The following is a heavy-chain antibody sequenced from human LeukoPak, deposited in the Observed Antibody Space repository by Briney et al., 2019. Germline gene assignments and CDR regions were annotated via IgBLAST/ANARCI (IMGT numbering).Heavy chain of an antibody. CDR3: ERERSSSSDY. J-gene: IGHJ4*02. CDR1: GYSISSGYY. Sequence: SETLSLTCAVSGYSISSGYYWGWIRQPPGKGLEWIGSIYHSGSTYYNPSLKSRVTISVDTSKNQFSLKLSSVTATDAAIYYCERERSSSSDYWGQETLVTVSS. CDR2: IYHSGST. D-gene: IGHD6-6*01. V-gene: IGHV4-38-2*02.